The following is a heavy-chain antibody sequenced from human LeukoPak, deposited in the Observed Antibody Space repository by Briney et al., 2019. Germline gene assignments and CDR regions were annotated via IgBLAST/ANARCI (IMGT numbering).Heavy chain of an antibody. Sequence: GRSLRPSCAASGFTFSSYGMHWVRQAPGKGLEWVPVIWYDGSNKYYADSVKGRFTISRDNSKNTLYLQMNSLRAEDTAVYYCAKAQWLVPNPVDYWGQGTLVTVSS. V-gene: IGHV3-33*06. J-gene: IGHJ4*02. CDR2: IWYDGSNK. D-gene: IGHD6-19*01. CDR1: GFTFSSYG. CDR3: AKAQWLVPNPVDY.